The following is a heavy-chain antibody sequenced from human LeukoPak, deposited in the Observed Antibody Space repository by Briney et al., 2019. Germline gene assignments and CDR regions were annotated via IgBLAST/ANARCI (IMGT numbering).Heavy chain of an antibody. D-gene: IGHD1-26*01. CDR2: IIPILGIA. Sequence: SVKVSCKASGGTFSSYAISWVRQAPGQGLEWMGRIIPILGIANYAQKFQGRVTITADKSTSTAYMELSSLRSEDTAVYYCARDGVSGSPLRVDYYYMDVWGKGTTVTVSS. CDR3: ARDGVSGSPLRVDYYYMDV. J-gene: IGHJ6*03. V-gene: IGHV1-69*04. CDR1: GGTFSSYA.